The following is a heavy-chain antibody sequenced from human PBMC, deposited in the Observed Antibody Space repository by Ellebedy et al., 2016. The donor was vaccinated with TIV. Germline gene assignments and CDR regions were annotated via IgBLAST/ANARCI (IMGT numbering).Heavy chain of an antibody. CDR1: GGSFSGYY. V-gene: IGHV4-34*01. CDR2: INHGGST. CDR3: ARGTEALPPLKYFDS. Sequence: SETLSLTXAVYGGSFSGYYWTWIRQPPGKGLEWIGEINHGGSTNYNPSLKSRVTISVDTSKNQFSLKLSSLTAADTAVYYCARGTEALPPLKYFDSWGQGTLVTVSS. J-gene: IGHJ4*02.